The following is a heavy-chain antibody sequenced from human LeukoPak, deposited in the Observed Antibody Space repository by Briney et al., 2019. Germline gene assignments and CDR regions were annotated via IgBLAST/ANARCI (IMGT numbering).Heavy chain of an antibody. CDR1: GFTFSDYY. V-gene: IGHV3-11*06. Sequence: PGGSLRLSCAASGFTFSDYYMSWVRQAPGKGLGWVSYISSSSSYTNYADSVKGRFTISRDNAKNSLYLQMNSLRAEDTAVYYCARDSARVIRYFDWVLDYYYYYGMDVWGKGTTVTVSS. J-gene: IGHJ6*04. D-gene: IGHD3-9*01. CDR3: ARDSARVIRYFDWVLDYYYYYGMDV. CDR2: ISSSSSYT.